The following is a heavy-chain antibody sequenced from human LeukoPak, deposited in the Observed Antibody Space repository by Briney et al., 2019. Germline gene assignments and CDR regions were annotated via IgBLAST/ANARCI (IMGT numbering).Heavy chain of an antibody. Sequence: GGSLRLSFVASGFTFSDSAIHWVRQSSGKGLEWIGHMDKETNLYATALAASVKGRFTVSRDDSKNTAYLHMNSLKTEDTALYYCTRDSGTYNWFDPWGQGTLVTVSS. V-gene: IGHV3-73*01. D-gene: IGHD1-26*01. CDR2: MDKETNLYAT. CDR1: GFTFSDSA. J-gene: IGHJ5*02. CDR3: TRDSGTYNWFDP.